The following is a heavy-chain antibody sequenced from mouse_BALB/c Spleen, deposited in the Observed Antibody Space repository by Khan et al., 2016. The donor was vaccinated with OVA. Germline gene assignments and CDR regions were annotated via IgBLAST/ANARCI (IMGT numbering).Heavy chain of an antibody. Sequence: VQLQQPGAELVKPGASVKLSCTASGFNIKDTYIHWVRERPEQGLAWIGRIAPANGDTKYDPKFQGKATITADPSSNTSYLQLSSLTSEDTAVYYCAHPSYGPRNFDVWGAGTTVTVSS. D-gene: IGHD1-1*02. V-gene: IGHV14-3*02. J-gene: IGHJ1*01. CDR1: GFNIKDTY. CDR3: AHPSYGPRNFDV. CDR2: IAPANGDT.